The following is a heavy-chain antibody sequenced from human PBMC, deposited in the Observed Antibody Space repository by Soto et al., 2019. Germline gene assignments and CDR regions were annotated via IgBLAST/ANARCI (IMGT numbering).Heavy chain of an antibody. J-gene: IGHJ6*02. Sequence: QVQLQESGPGLVKPSETLSLTCTVSGGSISSYYWSWIRQPAGKGLEWIGRIYTSGSTNYNPSLKSRVTMSVDPSKNQCSLKLSSVTAADTAVYYCARDGGSSPPHYYYYGMDVWGQGTTVTVSS. V-gene: IGHV4-4*07. CDR1: GGSISSYY. CDR2: IYTSGST. CDR3: ARDGGSSPPHYYYYGMDV. D-gene: IGHD6-6*01.